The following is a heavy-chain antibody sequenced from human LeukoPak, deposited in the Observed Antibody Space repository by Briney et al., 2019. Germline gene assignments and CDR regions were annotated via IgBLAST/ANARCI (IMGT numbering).Heavy chain of an antibody. CDR3: ARDRYSSSWSPLDP. CDR1: GYTVTGYY. D-gene: IGHD6-13*01. J-gene: IGHJ5*02. Sequence: ASVKVSCKASGYTVTGYYMHWVRQAPGQGLEWMGWINPNSGGTNYAQKFQGRVTMTRDTSISTAYMELSRLRSDDTAVYYCARDRYSSSWSPLDPWGQGTLVTVSS. CDR2: INPNSGGT. V-gene: IGHV1-2*02.